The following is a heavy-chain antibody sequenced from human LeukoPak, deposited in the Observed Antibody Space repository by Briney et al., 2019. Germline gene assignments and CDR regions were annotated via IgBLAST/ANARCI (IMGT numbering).Heavy chain of an antibody. Sequence: ASQTLSLTCAVSGGSISGGGYSWSWIRQSPGKGVEWIGYIYQSGSTYYNPSLKSRVTISVDRSKNQFSLKLSSLTAADTAVYYCARSGSYFSFDIWGQGTMVTVSS. CDR3: ARSGSYFSFDI. V-gene: IGHV4-30-2*06. CDR1: GGSISGGGYS. CDR2: IYQSGST. D-gene: IGHD1-26*01. J-gene: IGHJ3*02.